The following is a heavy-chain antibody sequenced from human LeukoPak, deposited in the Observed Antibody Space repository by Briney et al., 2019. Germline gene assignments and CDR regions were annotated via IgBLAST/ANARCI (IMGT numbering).Heavy chain of an antibody. V-gene: IGHV4-4*02. CDR2: IYHSGST. Sequence: SETLSLTCAVSGRSISSSNWWSWVRQPPGKGLGWFGEIYHSGSTNYNPSLKSRVTISVDKSKNQFSLKLSSVTAADTAVYYCARVGGWGYGSGSYYYFDYWGQGTLVTVSS. J-gene: IGHJ4*02. CDR3: ARVGGWGYGSGSYYYFDY. CDR1: GRSISSSNW. D-gene: IGHD3-10*01.